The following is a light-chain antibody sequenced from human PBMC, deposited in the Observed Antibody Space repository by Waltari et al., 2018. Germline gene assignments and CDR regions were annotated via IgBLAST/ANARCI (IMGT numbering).Light chain of an antibody. CDR1: SSDVGDYNY. J-gene: IGLJ3*02. CDR2: EVS. CDR3: SSYAGSNNWV. Sequence: QSALTQPPSASGSPGQSVTISCTGTSSDVGDYNYVSWYKQHPGKAPKLMIYEVSERPSGVPDRFSGSKSGNTASLTVSVLQAEDEADYYCSSYAGSNNWVFGGGTKLTVL. V-gene: IGLV2-8*01.